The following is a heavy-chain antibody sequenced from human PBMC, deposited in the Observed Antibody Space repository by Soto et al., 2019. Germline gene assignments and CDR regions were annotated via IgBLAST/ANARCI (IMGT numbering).Heavy chain of an antibody. CDR1: GYTLTELS. Sequence: GASVKVSCKVSGYTLTELSMHWVRQAPGKGLEWMGGFDPEDGETIYAQKFQGRVTMTEDTSTDTGYMELSSLRSEDTAVYYCATTGVLGYGSGGSCYSRWYFDLWGRGTLVTVSS. J-gene: IGHJ2*01. V-gene: IGHV1-24*01. CDR2: FDPEDGET. D-gene: IGHD2-15*01. CDR3: ATTGVLGYGSGGSCYSRWYFDL.